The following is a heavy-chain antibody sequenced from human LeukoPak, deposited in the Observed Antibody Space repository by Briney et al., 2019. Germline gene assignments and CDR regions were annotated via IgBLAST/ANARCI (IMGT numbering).Heavy chain of an antibody. CDR1: GGSISSSSYY. J-gene: IGHJ4*02. CDR2: IYYSGST. V-gene: IGHV4-39*07. Sequence: PSETLSLTCTVSGGSISSSSYYWGWIRQPPGKGLEWIGSIYYSGSTYYNPSLKSRVIISVDTSKNQFSLKLSPVTAADTAVYYCARVGIDYSGNILKYYFDYWGQGTLVTVSS. D-gene: IGHD4-23*01. CDR3: ARVGIDYSGNILKYYFDY.